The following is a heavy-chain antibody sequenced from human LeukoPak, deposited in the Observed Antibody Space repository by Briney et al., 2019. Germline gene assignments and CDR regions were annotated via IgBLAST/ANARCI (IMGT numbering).Heavy chain of an antibody. D-gene: IGHD2-21*01. CDR1: GGSFSGYY. Sequence: PSETLSLTCGVCGGSFSGYYWSWIRQPPGKGLEWIGEINHGGSTYYNPSLKSRVTISVDTSKNQFSLKLNSVTAADTAVYYCARALDLSLIANWGQGTLVTVSS. J-gene: IGHJ4*02. CDR3: ARALDLSLIAN. CDR2: INHGGST. V-gene: IGHV4-34*01.